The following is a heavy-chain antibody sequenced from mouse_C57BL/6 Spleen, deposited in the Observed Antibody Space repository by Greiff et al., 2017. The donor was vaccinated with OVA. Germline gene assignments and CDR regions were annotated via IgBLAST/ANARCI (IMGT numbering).Heavy chain of an antibody. CDR2: IDPEDGET. V-gene: IGHV14-2*01. Sequence: EVQLQQSGAELVKPGASVKLSCTASGFNIKDYYMHWVKQRTEQGLAWIGRIDPEDGETKYAPKFQGKATITADPSSNTAYLQFSCLTSEDTAVYYCARLGYYGEAWLAYWGQGTLVTVSA. CDR3: ARLGYYGEAWLAY. D-gene: IGHD1-1*01. CDR1: GFNIKDYY. J-gene: IGHJ3*01.